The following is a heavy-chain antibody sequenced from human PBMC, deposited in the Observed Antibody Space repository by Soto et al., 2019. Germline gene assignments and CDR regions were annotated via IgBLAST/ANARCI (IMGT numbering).Heavy chain of an antibody. V-gene: IGHV3-23*01. D-gene: IGHD2-15*01. J-gene: IGHJ4*02. Sequence: GESLKISCAASGFTFSSYAMSWVRQAPGKGLEWVSAISGSGGSTYYADSVKGRFTISRDNSKNTLYLQMNSLRAEDTAVYYCAKAQGSGDAFDYWGQGTLVTVSS. CDR3: AKAQGSGDAFDY. CDR1: GFTFSSYA. CDR2: ISGSGGST.